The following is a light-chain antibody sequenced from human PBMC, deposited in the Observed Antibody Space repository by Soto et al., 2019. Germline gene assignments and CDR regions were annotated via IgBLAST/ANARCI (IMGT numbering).Light chain of an antibody. CDR2: AAS. Sequence: DIQMTQSPSSLSASVGDRVTITCRASQGISTYLNWYQQKPGKAPKLLIYAASSLQSGVPSRFSGSGSETDFTLTISSLQSEDFAVYYCQQYNHWPPWTFGQGTKVDIK. V-gene: IGKV1-39*01. J-gene: IGKJ1*01. CDR3: QQYNHWPPWT. CDR1: QGISTY.